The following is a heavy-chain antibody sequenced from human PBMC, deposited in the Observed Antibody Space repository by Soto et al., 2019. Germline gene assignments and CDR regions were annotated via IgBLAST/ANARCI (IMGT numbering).Heavy chain of an antibody. CDR2: ISYDGSNK. CDR3: ARVDGNGWWHFFDY. J-gene: IGHJ4*02. V-gene: IGHV3-30-3*01. CDR1: GFTFSSYA. Sequence: QVQLVESGGGVVQPGRSLRLSCAASGFTFSSYAMHWVRQAPGKGLEWLAVISYDGSNKYYADSVKGRFTISRDNSKNTMYLQMNSLSVEDTAVFNCARVDGNGWWHFFDYWGQGTLVTVSS. D-gene: IGHD2-15*01.